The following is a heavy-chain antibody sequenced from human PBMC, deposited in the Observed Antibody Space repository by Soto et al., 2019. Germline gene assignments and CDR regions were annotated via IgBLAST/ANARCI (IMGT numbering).Heavy chain of an antibody. CDR3: ARGKQQLVTNFDY. CDR2: ISYDGSNK. J-gene: IGHJ4*02. Sequence: QPGGSLRLSCAASGFTFSSYAMHWVRQAPGKGLEWVAVISYDGSNKYYADSVKGRFTISRDNSKNTLYLQMNSLRAEDTAVYYCARGKQQLVTNFDYWGQGTLVTVSS. D-gene: IGHD6-13*01. V-gene: IGHV3-30-3*01. CDR1: GFTFSSYA.